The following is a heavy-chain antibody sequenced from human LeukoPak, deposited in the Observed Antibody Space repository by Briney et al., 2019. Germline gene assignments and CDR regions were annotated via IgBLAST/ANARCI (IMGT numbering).Heavy chain of an antibody. D-gene: IGHD1-1*01. CDR3: ASDDRRFDY. Sequence: PGGSLRLSCAASGFTFTPYGVSWVRQAPGKGLEWVSVISGSGDAAYYADSVKGRFTISRDNSKNTVSLQMNSLRAEDTATYYCASDDRRFDYWGQGTLVTVSS. V-gene: IGHV3-23*01. CDR1: GFTFTPYG. J-gene: IGHJ4*02. CDR2: ISGSGDAA.